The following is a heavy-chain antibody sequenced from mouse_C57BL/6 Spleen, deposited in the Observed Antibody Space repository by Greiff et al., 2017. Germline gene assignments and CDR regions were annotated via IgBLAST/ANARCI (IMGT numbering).Heavy chain of an antibody. D-gene: IGHD2-2*01. CDR2: IDPETGGT. V-gene: IGHV1-15*01. CDR1: GYTFTDYE. Sequence: QVQLQQSGAELVRPGASVTLSCKASGYTFTDYEMHWVKQTPVHGLEWIGAIDPETGGTAYNQKFKGKAILTADKSSSTAYMELRSLTSEDSAVYSCTRAVVTTDYFDYWGQGTTLTVSS. J-gene: IGHJ2*01. CDR3: TRAVVTTDYFDY.